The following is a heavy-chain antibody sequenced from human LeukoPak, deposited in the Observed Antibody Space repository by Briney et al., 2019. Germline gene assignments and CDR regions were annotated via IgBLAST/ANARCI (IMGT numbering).Heavy chain of an antibody. J-gene: IGHJ4*02. CDR2: FYYSGST. D-gene: IGHD3-10*01. V-gene: IGHV4-59*02. Sequence: SETLSLTCTVSGASVSSYYWSWIRQPPGKGLEWIGYFYYSGSTRYNPSPKSRVTISLDTSKNQFSLKMSSVTAADTAVYYCARAYGSGSYSVIARVDYCGQGTLVTVSS. CDR3: ARAYGSGSYSVIARVDY. CDR1: GASVSSYY.